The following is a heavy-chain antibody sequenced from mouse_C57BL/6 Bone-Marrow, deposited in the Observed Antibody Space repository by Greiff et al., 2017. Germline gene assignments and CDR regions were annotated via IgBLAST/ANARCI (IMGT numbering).Heavy chain of an antibody. CDR1: GYTFPSYW. J-gene: IGHJ1*03. Sequence: QVQLQQSGAELAKLGASVKLSCKASGYTFPSYWMHWVKQRPGQGLEWIGYINPSSGYTKYNQKFKDKATLTADKSSSTAYMQLSSLTYEDSAVYYCASPDYYGSSYWYFDVWGTGTTVTVSS. V-gene: IGHV1-7*01. D-gene: IGHD1-1*01. CDR2: INPSSGYT. CDR3: ASPDYYGSSYWYFDV.